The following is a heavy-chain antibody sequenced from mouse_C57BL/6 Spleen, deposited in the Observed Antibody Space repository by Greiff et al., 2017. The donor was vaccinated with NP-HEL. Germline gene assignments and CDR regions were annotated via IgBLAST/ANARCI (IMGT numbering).Heavy chain of an antibody. Sequence: EVKLVESGPGMVKPSQSLSLPCTVTGYSITSGYDWHWIRHFPGNKLEWMGYISYSGSTNYNPSLKSRISITHDTSKNHFFLKLNSVTTEDTATYYCARGDYDDAMDYWGQGTSVTVSS. V-gene: IGHV3-1*01. J-gene: IGHJ4*01. CDR2: ISYSGST. D-gene: IGHD2-4*01. CDR1: GYSITSGYD. CDR3: ARGDYDDAMDY.